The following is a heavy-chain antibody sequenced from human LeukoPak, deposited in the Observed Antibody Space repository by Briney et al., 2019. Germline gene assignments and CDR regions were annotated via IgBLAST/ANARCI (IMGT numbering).Heavy chain of an antibody. CDR3: FVGPHPYDSGDWPPN. V-gene: IGHV3-53*01. D-gene: IGHD3-10*01. CDR2: IYSGGSS. Sequence: GGSLRLSCAASGFTVSSNYMSWVRQAPGKGLEWVSVIYSGGSSYYADFVEGRFTISRDNSQNMLYLHTNSLRADDTAVYYCFVGPHPYDSGDWPPNWGQGTLVTVSS. CDR1: GFTVSSNY. J-gene: IGHJ4*02.